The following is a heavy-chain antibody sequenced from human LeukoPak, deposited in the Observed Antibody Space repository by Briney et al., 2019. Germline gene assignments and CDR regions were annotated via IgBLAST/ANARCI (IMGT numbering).Heavy chain of an antibody. V-gene: IGHV4-39*01. J-gene: IGHJ4*02. CDR3: VRRVAGSSYRDY. D-gene: IGHD3-22*01. CDR1: GCSISSCRHY. Sequence: PSDTLSLTCTVSGCSISSCRHYWGRLRQPPVSAIEWIGNILYSGSTNYNPSLNGRVTISVDTSKNQFSLKLSSVTAADTADYYCVRRVAGSSYRDYWGQGTLVTVSS. CDR2: ILYSGST.